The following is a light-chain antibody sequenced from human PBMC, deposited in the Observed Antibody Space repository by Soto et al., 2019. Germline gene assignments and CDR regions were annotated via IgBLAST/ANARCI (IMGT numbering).Light chain of an antibody. Sequence: AIPLTQSPSSLSASVGDRVTITCRASQAIRTALGWYQQKPGKVPKLLIYAASTLQSAIPSRFSGSGSGTDFTLTISSRQTEDFATSYGLLDFRYFSELGEETKVDIK. CDR2: AAS. J-gene: IGKJ1*01. CDR1: QAIRTA. V-gene: IGKV1-6*01. CDR3: LLDFRYFSE.